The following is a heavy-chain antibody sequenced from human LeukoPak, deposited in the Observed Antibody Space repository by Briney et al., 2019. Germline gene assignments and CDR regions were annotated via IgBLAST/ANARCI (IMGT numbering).Heavy chain of an antibody. V-gene: IGHV3-66*04. CDR3: ARPGTTLYYAMDV. Sequence: PGGSLRLSCAASGFTFRNAWMSWVRQAPGKGLEWVSVTYSGGNTYYADSVKGRFTISRDNSKNTLYLQMSSLRVDDTAVYYCARPGTTLYYAMDVWGQGTAVSVSS. J-gene: IGHJ6*02. CDR2: TYSGGNT. D-gene: IGHD4-11*01. CDR1: GFTFRNAW.